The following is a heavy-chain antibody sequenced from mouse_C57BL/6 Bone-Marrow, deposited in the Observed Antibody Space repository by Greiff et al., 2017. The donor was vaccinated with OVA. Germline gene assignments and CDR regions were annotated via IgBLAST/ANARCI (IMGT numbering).Heavy chain of an antibody. Sequence: QVQLKESGPGLVAPSQSLSITCTVSGFPLPSHGVAWVRQPPGKGLEWLGVLWGGGSTYYNSSLMSRLSISKDNSKSQGFLKMNSLQTDDAARYYCAKRGLGWFAYWGQGTMVTVSA. D-gene: IGHD3-3*01. J-gene: IGHJ3*01. CDR2: LWGGGST. CDR3: AKRGLGWFAY. V-gene: IGHV2-9*01. CDR1: GFPLPSHG.